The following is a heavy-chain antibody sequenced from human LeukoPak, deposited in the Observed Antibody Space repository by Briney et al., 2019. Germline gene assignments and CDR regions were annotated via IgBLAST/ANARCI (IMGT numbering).Heavy chain of an antibody. V-gene: IGHV4-59*01. CDR1: GGSISSYY. D-gene: IGHD3-10*01. CDR2: IYYSGST. Sequence: SETLSLTCTVSGGSISSYYWSWIRQPPGKGLEWIGYIYYSGSTNYNPSLKSRVTISVDTSKNQFSLKLSSVTAADTAVYYCARQSMVRGVTLDYWGQGTLVTVSS. CDR3: ARQSMVRGVTLDY. J-gene: IGHJ4*02.